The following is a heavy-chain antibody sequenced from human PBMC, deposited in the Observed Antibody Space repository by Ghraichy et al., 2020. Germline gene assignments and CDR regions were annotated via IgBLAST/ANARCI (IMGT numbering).Heavy chain of an antibody. CDR2: IYWDDDK. V-gene: IGHV2-5*02. CDR1: GFSLSTSGVG. Sequence: SGPTLVKPTQTLTLTCTFSGFSLSTSGVGVGWIRQPPGKALEWLALIYWDDDKRYSPSLKSRLTITKDTSKNQVVLTMTNMDPVDTATYYCAHSPNEYDFWSGYHFDYWGQGTLVTVSS. D-gene: IGHD3-3*01. J-gene: IGHJ4*02. CDR3: AHSPNEYDFWSGYHFDY.